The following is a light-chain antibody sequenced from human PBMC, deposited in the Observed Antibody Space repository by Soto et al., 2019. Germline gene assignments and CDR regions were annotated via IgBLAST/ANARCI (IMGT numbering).Light chain of an antibody. J-gene: IGKJ4*01. V-gene: IGKV1-12*01. CDR1: QTILYSNNKNY. CDR3: QQANSFTLT. Sequence: DIVMTRYPDSLAVCLGDRATINCKSSQTILYSNNKNYLAWYQHKTGKAPKLLISTASSLQSGVTSRFSGSGSGTEFTLNISRLQTEDFAPYYCQQANSFTLTVGGGTQV. CDR2: TAS.